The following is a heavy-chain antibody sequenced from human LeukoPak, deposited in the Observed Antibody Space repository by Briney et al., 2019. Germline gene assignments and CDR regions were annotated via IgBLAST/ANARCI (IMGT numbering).Heavy chain of an antibody. CDR2: FYHSGRT. J-gene: IGHJ5*02. V-gene: IGHV4-4*02. D-gene: IGHD2-8*02. CDR1: GRPISSNNW. Sequence: PSGTLSLTCAVSGRPISSNNWWSCVRQSPGKGLEWIGEFYHSGRTNSNPSLKSRVTISVDKSKNEFSLKLRSVTAADTAVYYCARLGGPGYCTGTSCRGNWFDPWGQGTLVTVSS. CDR3: ARLGGPGYCTGTSCRGNWFDP.